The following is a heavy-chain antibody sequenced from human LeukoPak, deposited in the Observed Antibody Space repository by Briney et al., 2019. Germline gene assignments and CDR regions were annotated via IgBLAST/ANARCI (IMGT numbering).Heavy chain of an antibody. Sequence: GGSLRLSCVVSGFTFSGYGLSWVRQTPGKGLEWVSATSYSGDGAYYADSVRGRFTASRDSSTNTYYLQMDSLRAEDTAVYYCAKESEGASPAYWGRGALVTVSS. CDR3: AKESEGASPAY. D-gene: IGHD3-16*01. CDR2: TSYSGDGA. J-gene: IGHJ4*02. CDR1: GFTFSGYG. V-gene: IGHV3-23*01.